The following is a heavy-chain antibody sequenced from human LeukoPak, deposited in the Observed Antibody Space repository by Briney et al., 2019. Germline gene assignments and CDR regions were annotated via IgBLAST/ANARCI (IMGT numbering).Heavy chain of an antibody. D-gene: IGHD6-19*01. CDR3: ARHSGNSIAVAGDFDY. V-gene: IGHV4-39*01. CDR1: GGSISSSSYY. Sequence: PSETLSLTCTVSGGSISSSSYYWGWIRQPPGKGLEWIGSIYYSGSTYYNPSLKSRVTISVDTSKNQFSLKLSSVTAADTAVYYCARHSGNSIAVAGDFDYWGQGTLVTVSS. J-gene: IGHJ4*02. CDR2: IYYSGST.